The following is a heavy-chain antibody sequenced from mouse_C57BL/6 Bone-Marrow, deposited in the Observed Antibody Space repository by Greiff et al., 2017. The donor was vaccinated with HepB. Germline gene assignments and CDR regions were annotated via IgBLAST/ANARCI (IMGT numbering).Heavy chain of an antibody. CDR3: ARRRFYY. J-gene: IGHJ2*01. CDR1: GYTFTSYG. CDR2: IYPRSGNT. Sequence: QVQLKQSGAELARPGASVKLSCKASGYTFTSYGISWVKQRTGQGLEWIGEIYPRSGNTYYNEKFKGKATLTADKSSSTAYMELRSLTSEDSAVYFCARRRFYYWGQGTTLTVSS. V-gene: IGHV1-81*01.